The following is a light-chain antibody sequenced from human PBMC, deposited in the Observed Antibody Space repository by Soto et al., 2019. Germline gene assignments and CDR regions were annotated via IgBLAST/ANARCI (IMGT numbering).Light chain of an antibody. V-gene: IGKV1-39*01. Sequence: DIQMTQSPSSLSAAVGDRVTLTCRASQGISTYLHWYQQKPGKAPKLLIYAASTLQSGVPARFSGSGSGTEVTLTISSLQPEDCATYYCQQSDISLLTFGPGTKVDIK. CDR1: QGISTY. J-gene: IGKJ3*01. CDR3: QQSDISLLT. CDR2: AAS.